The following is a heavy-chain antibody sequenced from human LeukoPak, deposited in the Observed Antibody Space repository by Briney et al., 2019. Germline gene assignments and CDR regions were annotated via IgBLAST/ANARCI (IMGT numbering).Heavy chain of an antibody. D-gene: IGHD2-2*01. Sequence: GGSLRLSCAASGFTFDDYAMHWVRQAPRKGLEWVSGISWNSGTIGYADSVKGRFTISRDNAKNSVYLQMNSLRAEDMALYYCAKGYCSSTSCYVGDYWGQGTLVTVSS. CDR1: GFTFDDYA. J-gene: IGHJ4*02. V-gene: IGHV3-9*03. CDR2: ISWNSGTI. CDR3: AKGYCSSTSCYVGDY.